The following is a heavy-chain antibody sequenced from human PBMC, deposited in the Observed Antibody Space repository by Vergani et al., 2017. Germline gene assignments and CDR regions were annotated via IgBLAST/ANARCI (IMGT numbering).Heavy chain of an antibody. CDR1: GYSFTRYW. Sequence: EVQLVQSGAEVKTPGVSLKISCKGSGYSFTRYWIGWVRQLPGKGLAWMGIIYPGDSDTRYSPSFHGQVTISADKSISTAYRQWSSLKASDTAMYYCARLYCSSTSCYIGAFDIWGQGTMVTVSS. J-gene: IGHJ3*02. CDR2: IYPGDSDT. CDR3: ARLYCSSTSCYIGAFDI. D-gene: IGHD2-2*02. V-gene: IGHV5-51*01.